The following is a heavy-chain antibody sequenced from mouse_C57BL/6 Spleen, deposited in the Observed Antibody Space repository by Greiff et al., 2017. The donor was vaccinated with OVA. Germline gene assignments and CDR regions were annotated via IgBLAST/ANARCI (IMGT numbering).Heavy chain of an antibody. V-gene: IGHV14-3*01. CDR2: IDPANGNT. CDR1: GFNIKNTY. Sequence: EVMLVESVAELVRPGASVKLSCTASGFNIKNTYMHWVKQRPEQGLEWIGRIDPANGNTKYAPKFKGKATITADTSSNKAYLQLSSLTSEDTAIYYCARYCYDYDLGPLDYWGQGTSVTVSS. J-gene: IGHJ4*01. D-gene: IGHD2-4*01. CDR3: ARYCYDYDLGPLDY.